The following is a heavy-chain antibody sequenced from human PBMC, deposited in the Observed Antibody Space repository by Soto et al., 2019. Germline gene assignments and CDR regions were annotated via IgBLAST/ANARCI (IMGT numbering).Heavy chain of an antibody. CDR3: ASVSARGWNTFDS. Sequence: PVKVSCKASGGIFTDYAFIWVRQAPGQGLEWMGGITPVLRSTNYAQRFQGRITLTADASTATTYMVLSRLRSDDTAVYYCASVSARGWNTFDSWGQGTLVTVSS. CDR2: ITPVLRST. D-gene: IGHD1-1*01. V-gene: IGHV1-69*13. CDR1: GGIFTDYA. J-gene: IGHJ4*02.